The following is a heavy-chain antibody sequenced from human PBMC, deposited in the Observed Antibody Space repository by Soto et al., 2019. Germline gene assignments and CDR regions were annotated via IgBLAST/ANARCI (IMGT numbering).Heavy chain of an antibody. CDR3: ARAGYCSSTSCFGDYYYGMDV. D-gene: IGHD2-2*01. Sequence: QVQLVQSGAEVKKPGSSVKVSCKASGGTFSSYTISWVRQAPGQGLEWMGRIIPILGIANYAQKFQGRIKITADKSTSTDYLELGRLRSEDTAVYYCARAGYCSSTSCFGDYYYGMDVWGQGTTVTVSS. CDR1: GGTFSSYT. J-gene: IGHJ6*02. V-gene: IGHV1-69*02. CDR2: IIPILGIA.